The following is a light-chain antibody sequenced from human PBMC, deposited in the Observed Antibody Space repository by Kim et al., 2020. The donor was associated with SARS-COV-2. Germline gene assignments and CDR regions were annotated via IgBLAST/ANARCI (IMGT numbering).Light chain of an antibody. Sequence: QSALTQPPSVSGSPGQSFTISCTGTSSDVGGYNYVSWYQQYQGKAPKLMIYDVSKRPSGVPDRFSGSKSGNTASLTISGLQPEDEADYYCCSYAGGYTHVAFGAGTKVTVL. CDR1: SSDVGGYNY. V-gene: IGLV2-11*01. CDR2: DVS. J-gene: IGLJ2*01. CDR3: CSYAGGYTHVA.